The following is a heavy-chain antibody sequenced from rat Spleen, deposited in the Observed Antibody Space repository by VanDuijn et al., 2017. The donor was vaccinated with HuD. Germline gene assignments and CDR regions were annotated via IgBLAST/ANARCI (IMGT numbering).Heavy chain of an antibody. Sequence: QVQLKESGPGLVQPSETLSLTCTVSGFSLTSYSVHWVRQPPGKGLEWMGVIWNTGGTQYNSPLKSRLSISKDTSRSQVFLKMNSLQTEDTATYYCTRNTYYFDYWGQGVLVTVSS. CDR1: GFSLTSYS. CDR3: TRNTYYFDY. D-gene: IGHD2-1*01. CDR2: IWNTGGT. V-gene: IGHV2-41*01. J-gene: IGHJ2*01.